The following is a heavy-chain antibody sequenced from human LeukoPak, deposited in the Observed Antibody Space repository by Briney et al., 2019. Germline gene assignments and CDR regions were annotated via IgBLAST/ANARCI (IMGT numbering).Heavy chain of an antibody. J-gene: IGHJ5*02. Sequence: SVKVSCKASGGTFSSYAISWVRQAPGQGLEWMGGIIPIFGTANYAQKFRGRVTITADESTSTAYMELSSLRSEDTAVYYCASGCSSTSCYSGMYNWFDPWGQGTLVTVSS. CDR1: GGTFSSYA. CDR2: IIPIFGTA. CDR3: ASGCSSTSCYSGMYNWFDP. V-gene: IGHV1-69*13. D-gene: IGHD2-2*01.